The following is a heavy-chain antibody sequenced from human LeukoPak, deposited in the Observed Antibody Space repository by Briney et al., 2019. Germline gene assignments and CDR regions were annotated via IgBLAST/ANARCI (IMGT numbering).Heavy chain of an antibody. CDR1: GFTFSSYW. V-gene: IGHV3-7*01. Sequence: GGSLRLSCTASGFTFSSYWMNWVRQAPGKGLEWVANINQDGSGKYYVDSVKGRFTIFRDNAKKSLYLQMNSLRAEDTAVYYCARETEMANLDYWGQGTLVTVSS. CDR2: INQDGSGK. D-gene: IGHD5-24*01. J-gene: IGHJ4*02. CDR3: ARETEMANLDY.